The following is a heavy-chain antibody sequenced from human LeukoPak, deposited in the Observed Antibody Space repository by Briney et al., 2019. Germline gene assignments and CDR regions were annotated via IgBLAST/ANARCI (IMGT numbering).Heavy chain of an antibody. J-gene: IGHJ5*02. D-gene: IGHD6-13*01. V-gene: IGHV4-39*07. CDR1: GGSISSSSYS. CDR3: ARGGRAAAGRGCWFDP. CDR2: INHSGST. Sequence: PSETLSLTCTVSGGSISSSSYSWSWIRQPPGKGLEWIGEINHSGSTNYNPSLKSRVTISVDTSKNQFSLKLSSVTAADTAVYYCARGGRAAAGRGCWFDPWGQGTLVTVSS.